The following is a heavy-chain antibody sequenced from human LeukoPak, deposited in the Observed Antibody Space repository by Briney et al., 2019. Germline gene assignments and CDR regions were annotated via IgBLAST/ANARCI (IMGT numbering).Heavy chain of an antibody. CDR1: GYSISSGYY. J-gene: IGHJ4*02. D-gene: IGHD6-13*01. CDR2: IYHSGST. Sequence: SETLSLTCAVSGYSISSGYYWGWIRQPPGKGLEWIGSIYHSGSTYYNPSLMSRVTISVDASKNQFSLRLSSVTAAGTAVYYCARSKSSSWYFDYWGQGTLVPVSS. V-gene: IGHV4-38-2*01. CDR3: ARSKSSSWYFDY.